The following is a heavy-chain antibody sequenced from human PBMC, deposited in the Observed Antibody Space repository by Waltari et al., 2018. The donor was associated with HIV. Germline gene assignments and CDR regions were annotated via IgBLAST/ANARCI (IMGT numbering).Heavy chain of an antibody. V-gene: IGHV4-31*03. D-gene: IGHD3-10*01. Sequence: QVQLQESGPGLVKPSQTLSLTCTVSGGSISSGGYYWSWIRQHPGKGLEWIGYIYYSGSTYYNPSLKNRVTISIDTSKNQFSLKLSSVTAADTAVYYCARARQYYGSGSRNWFDPWGQGTLVTVSS. CDR3: ARARQYYGSGSRNWFDP. CDR2: IYYSGST. J-gene: IGHJ5*02. CDR1: GGSISSGGYY.